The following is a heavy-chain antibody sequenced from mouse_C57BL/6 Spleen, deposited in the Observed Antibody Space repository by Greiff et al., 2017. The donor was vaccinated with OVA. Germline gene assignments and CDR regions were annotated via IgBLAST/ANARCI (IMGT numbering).Heavy chain of an antibody. CDR1: GYTFTSYG. CDR3: ARSDLLPYYFDY. V-gene: IGHV1-81*01. CDR2: IYPRSGNT. D-gene: IGHD2-1*01. J-gene: IGHJ2*01. Sequence: LVESGAELARPGASVKLSCKASGYTFTSYGISWVKQRTGQGLEWIGEIYPRSGNTYYNEKFKGKATLTADKSSSTAYMELRSLTSEDSAVYFCARSDLLPYYFDYWGQGTTLTVSS.